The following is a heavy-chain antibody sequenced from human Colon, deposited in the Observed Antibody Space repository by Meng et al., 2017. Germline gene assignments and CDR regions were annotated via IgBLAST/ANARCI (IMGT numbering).Heavy chain of an antibody. V-gene: IGHV4-4*02. CDR2: IYHSGST. J-gene: IGHJ4*02. Sequence: LRLPAPGLVKPSGTLSLTCAVFGASISSSNWWSWVRQPPGKGLEWIGEIYHSGSTNYNPFLKSRVTISVDKSKNQFSLKLSSVTAADTAVYYCASSDYYRSDYWGQGTLVTVSS. CDR3: ASSDYYRSDY. CDR1: GASISSSNW. D-gene: IGHD3-22*01.